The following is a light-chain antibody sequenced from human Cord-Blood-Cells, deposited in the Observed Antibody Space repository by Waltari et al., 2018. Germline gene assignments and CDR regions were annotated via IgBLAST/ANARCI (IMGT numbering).Light chain of an antibody. V-gene: IGKV1-39*01. Sequence: DIQMTRSPSSLSASVGYRVTITCRASQSISSYLNWYQQKPGKAPKLLIYAASSLQSGVPSRFSGSGSGTDFTLTISSLQPEDFATYYCQQSYSTLIFTFGPGPKVDIK. CDR3: QQSYSTLIFT. CDR1: QSISSY. J-gene: IGKJ3*01. CDR2: AAS.